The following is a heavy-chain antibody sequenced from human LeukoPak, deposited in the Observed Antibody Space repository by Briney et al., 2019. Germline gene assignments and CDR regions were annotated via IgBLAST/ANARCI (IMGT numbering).Heavy chain of an antibody. CDR3: ARDYSGGWYYFDY. CDR2: ISSSSSYI. CDR1: GFTFSSYS. J-gene: IGHJ4*02. V-gene: IGHV3-21*01. Sequence: RPGGSLRLSCAASGFTFSSYSMNWVRQAPGKGLVWVSSISSSSSYIYYADSVKGRFTISRDNAKNSLYLQMNSLRAEDTAVYYCARDYSGGWYYFDYWGQGTLVTVSS. D-gene: IGHD6-19*01.